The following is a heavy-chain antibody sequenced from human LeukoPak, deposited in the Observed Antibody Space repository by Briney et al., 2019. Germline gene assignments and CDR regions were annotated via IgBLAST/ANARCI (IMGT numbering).Heavy chain of an antibody. D-gene: IGHD6-19*01. Sequence: GGSLRLSCAASGFTFNGYSMNWVRQAPGKGLEWVSYISSSGFTIYYADSVKGRFTISRDNAKNSLYLQMNSLRAEDTAVLYCARDIAVATGYYYHYGMDVWGQGTTVTVSS. J-gene: IGHJ6*02. V-gene: IGHV3-48*01. CDR1: GFTFNGYS. CDR2: ISSSGFTI. CDR3: ARDIAVATGYYYHYGMDV.